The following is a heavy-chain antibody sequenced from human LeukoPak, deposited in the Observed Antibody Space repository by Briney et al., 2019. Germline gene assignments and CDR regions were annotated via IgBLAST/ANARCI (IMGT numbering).Heavy chain of an antibody. CDR1: GLSLTKNY. D-gene: IGHD3-16*01. CDR3: AQTSGMGPAFDI. Sequence: PGGSLRLSCAASGLSLTKNYISWVRQAPGKRLEWVSYIYNGRSTYYADSVKGRFTISTDTSKNTLYLQMNSLRPEDTAVYYCAQTSGMGPAFDIWGQGTMVTVSS. J-gene: IGHJ3*02. CDR2: IYNGRST. V-gene: IGHV3-66*02.